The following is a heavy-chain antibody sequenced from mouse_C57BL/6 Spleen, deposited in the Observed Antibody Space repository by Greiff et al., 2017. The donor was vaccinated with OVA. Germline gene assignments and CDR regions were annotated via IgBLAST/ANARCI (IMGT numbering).Heavy chain of an antibody. J-gene: IGHJ4*01. D-gene: IGHD2-12*01. V-gene: IGHV5-17*01. CDR2: ISSGSSTI. CDR3: ARRRLLYFMDY. Sequence: EVKVVESGGGLVKPGGSLKLSCAASGFTFSDYGMHWVRQAPEKGLEWVAYISSGSSTIYYADTVKGRFTISRDNAKNTLFLQMTSLRSEDTAMYYCARRRLLYFMDYWGQGTSVTVSS. CDR1: GFTFSDYG.